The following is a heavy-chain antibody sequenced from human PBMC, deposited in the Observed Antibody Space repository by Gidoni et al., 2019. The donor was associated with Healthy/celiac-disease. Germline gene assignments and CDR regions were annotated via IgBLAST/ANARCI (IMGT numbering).Heavy chain of an antibody. CDR3: GRVSGSGSRNRKYYYYGMDV. J-gene: IGHJ6*02. CDR1: GFSLSNARMG. D-gene: IGHD3-10*01. CDR2: IFSNDEK. Sequence: QVTLKESGPVLVKPTETLTLTCTVSGFSLSNARMGVSWIRQPPGKALEWLAHIFSNDEKSYSTSLKSRLTISKDTSKSQVVLTMTNMDPVDTATYYCGRVSGSGSRNRKYYYYGMDVWGQGTTVTVSS. V-gene: IGHV2-26*01.